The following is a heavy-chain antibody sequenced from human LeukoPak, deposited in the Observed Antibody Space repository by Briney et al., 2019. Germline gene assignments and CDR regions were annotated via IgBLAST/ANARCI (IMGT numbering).Heavy chain of an antibody. J-gene: IGHJ6*03. CDR2: IRSKANSYAT. V-gene: IGHV3-73*01. CDR3: TTGRGTAMAAHYSYYYMDV. CDR1: GFTFSGSA. Sequence: PGGSLRLSCAASGFTFSGSAMHWVRQASGRGLEWVGRIRSKANSYATAYAASVKGRFTISRDDSKNTAYLQMNSLKTEDTAVYYCTTGRGTAMAAHYSYYYMDVWGKGTTITVSS. D-gene: IGHD5-18*01.